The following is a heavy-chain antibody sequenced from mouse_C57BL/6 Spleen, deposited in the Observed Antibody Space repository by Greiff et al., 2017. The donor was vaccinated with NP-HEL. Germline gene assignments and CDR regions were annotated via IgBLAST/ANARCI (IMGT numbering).Heavy chain of an antibody. CDR3: TRDRDGYHWYFDV. CDR1: GFTFSSYA. V-gene: IGHV5-9-1*02. CDR2: ISSGGDYI. J-gene: IGHJ1*03. D-gene: IGHD2-3*01. Sequence: EVKLVESGEGLVKPGGSLKLSCAASGFTFSSYAMSWVRQTPEKRLEWVAYISSGGDYIYYADTVKGRFTISRDNARNTLYLQMSSLKSEDTAMYYCTRDRDGYHWYFDVWGTGTTVTVSS.